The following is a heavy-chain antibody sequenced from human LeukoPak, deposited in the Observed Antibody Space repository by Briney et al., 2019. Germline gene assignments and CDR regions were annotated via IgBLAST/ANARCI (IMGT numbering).Heavy chain of an antibody. CDR3: ARTRGYSGYDYEY. CDR2: INHSGST. V-gene: IGHV4-34*01. CDR1: GGSFSGYY. D-gene: IGHD5-12*01. J-gene: IGHJ4*02. Sequence: PSETLSLTCAVYGGSFSGYYWSWIRQPPGKGLEWIGEINHSGSTNYNPSLKSRVTISVDTSKNQFSLKLSSVTAADTAVYYCARTRGYSGYDYEYWGQGTLVTVSS.